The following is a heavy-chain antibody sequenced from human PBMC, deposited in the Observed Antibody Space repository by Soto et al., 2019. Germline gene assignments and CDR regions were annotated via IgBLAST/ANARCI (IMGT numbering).Heavy chain of an antibody. J-gene: IGHJ3*01. D-gene: IGHD1-26*01. CDR3: ARGDRGAFAL. CDR1: GFTFSYYW. Sequence: EVQLLESGGGLVQPGESLRLSCAASGFTFSYYWMHWVRQAPGMGLVWVSRTHSDGSSTTYADSVKGRFTISRDNARNTLDLQMNSLRAEDTAVYYCARGDRGAFALWGQGTVLTVSS. V-gene: IGHV3-74*01. CDR2: THSDGSST.